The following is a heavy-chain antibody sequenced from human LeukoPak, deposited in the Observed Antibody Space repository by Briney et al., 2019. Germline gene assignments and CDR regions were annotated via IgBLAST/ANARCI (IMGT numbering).Heavy chain of an antibody. Sequence: PGGSLRLSCAASGFTFSSYAMHWVRQAPGKGLEYVSAISSNGGSTYYANSVKGRFTISRDNSKNTLYLQMGSLRAEDMAVYYCARDGGYDFWGGYPDYWGQGTLVTVSS. D-gene: IGHD3-3*01. CDR2: ISSNGGST. CDR1: GFTFSSYA. J-gene: IGHJ4*02. V-gene: IGHV3-64*01. CDR3: ARDGGYDFWGGYPDY.